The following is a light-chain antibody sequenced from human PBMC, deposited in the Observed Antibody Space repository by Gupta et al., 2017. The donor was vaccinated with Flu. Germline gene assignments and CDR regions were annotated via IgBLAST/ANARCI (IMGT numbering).Light chain of an antibody. CDR1: RSNIRTNS. V-gene: IGLV1-47*01. CDR3: AAWDDSLGGYV. J-gene: IGLJ1*01. Sequence: RVTISCSGSRSNIRTNSVFWYQHLPGPAPKLLIYRNDPRPSGVPDRFSGSKSGTSASLAISGLRSEDEADFYCAAWDDSLGGYVFGTGTKVTVL. CDR2: RND.